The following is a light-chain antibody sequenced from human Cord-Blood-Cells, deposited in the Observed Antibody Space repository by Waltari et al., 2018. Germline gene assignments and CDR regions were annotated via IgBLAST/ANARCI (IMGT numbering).Light chain of an antibody. V-gene: IGLV2-14*01. CDR1: SSDVGGYNY. CDR2: DVS. Sequence: QSALTQPASVSGSPGQSITISCTGTSSDVGGYNYVPWYQQHPGKAPKLMIYDVSKRPSGVSNRFSGSKSGNTASLTISGLQAEDEADYCCSSYTSSSTWVFGGGTKLTVL. J-gene: IGLJ3*02. CDR3: SSYTSSSTWV.